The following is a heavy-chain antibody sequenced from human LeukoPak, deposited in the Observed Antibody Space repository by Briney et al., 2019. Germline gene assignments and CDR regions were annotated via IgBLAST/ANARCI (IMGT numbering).Heavy chain of an antibody. CDR3: ARDKSGMIVV. V-gene: IGHV4-59*01. CDR1: GGSISSYY. J-gene: IGHJ4*02. Sequence: SETLSLTCTVSGGSISSYYWSWIRQPPGKGLEWIGYIYYSESTNYNPSLKSRVTISVDTSKNQFSLKLSSVTAADTAVYYCARDKSGMIVVWGQGTLVTVSS. D-gene: IGHD3-22*01. CDR2: IYYSEST.